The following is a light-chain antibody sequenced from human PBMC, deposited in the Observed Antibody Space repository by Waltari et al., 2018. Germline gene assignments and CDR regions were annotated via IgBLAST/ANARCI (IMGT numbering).Light chain of an antibody. J-gene: IGKJ4*01. Sequence: EIVLTQSPDTLSLSPGETATLSCRASQSVRSPYLAWYQQKPGQPPRLPIFGVFSRATGIPDRFSGSGSGTDFTLTINRLEPEDFAVYSCQQYGSSPLTFGGGTKVEI. CDR3: QQYGSSPLT. V-gene: IGKV3-20*01. CDR2: GVF. CDR1: QSVRSPY.